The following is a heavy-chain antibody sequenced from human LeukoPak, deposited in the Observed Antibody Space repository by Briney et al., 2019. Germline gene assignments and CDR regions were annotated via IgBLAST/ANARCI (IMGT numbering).Heavy chain of an antibody. V-gene: IGHV4-30-4*07. D-gene: IGHD6-13*01. Sequence: PSETLSLTCAVSGGSISSGGYSWTWIRQPPGKGLECIGHIYYSGTTYYNPSLKSRVTISLDTSKNQFSLRLTSVTAADTAVYYCARGSSSWLDYYIDVWAKGTTVTVSS. CDR1: GGSISSGGYS. CDR2: IYYSGTT. CDR3: ARGSSSWLDYYIDV. J-gene: IGHJ6*03.